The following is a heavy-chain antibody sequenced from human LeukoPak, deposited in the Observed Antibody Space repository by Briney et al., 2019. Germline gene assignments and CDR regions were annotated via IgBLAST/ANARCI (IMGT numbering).Heavy chain of an antibody. Sequence: PSETQSLTCTVSGGSISSNYWSWIRQPPGKGLEWIGYIYYSGSTNYNPSLKSRVTISVDTSKNQFSLKLSSVTAADTAVYYCARANGAAAGHDYWGQGTLDTVSS. CDR2: IYYSGST. J-gene: IGHJ4*02. V-gene: IGHV4-59*01. CDR1: GGSISSNY. D-gene: IGHD6-13*01. CDR3: ARANGAAAGHDY.